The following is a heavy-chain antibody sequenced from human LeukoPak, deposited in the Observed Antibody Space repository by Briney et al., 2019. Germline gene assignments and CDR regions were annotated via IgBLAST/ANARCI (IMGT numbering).Heavy chain of an antibody. CDR3: ARHVWLQPFDY. CDR1: GGSMNSYY. V-gene: IGHV4-59*08. J-gene: IGHJ4*02. D-gene: IGHD3-9*01. Sequence: SETLSLTRSVSGGSMNSYYWSWIGQSPGKGLEWIGYIYYSGSTNYNPSLKSRVTISVDTSRNQFSLKMSAVTAADTAVYYCARHVWLQPFDYWGQGTLVTVSS. CDR2: IYYSGST.